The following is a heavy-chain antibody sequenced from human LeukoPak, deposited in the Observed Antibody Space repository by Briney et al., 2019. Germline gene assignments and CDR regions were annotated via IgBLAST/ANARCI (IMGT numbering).Heavy chain of an antibody. Sequence: GGSLRLSCAASGFTFTNYVMSWVRQAPGKGLEWVSGISGSGGSTYYADSVKGRFTISRDNSKNTLYLQMNSLRAEDTAVYYCAKGPLGDVDYWGQGTLVTVSS. CDR2: ISGSGGST. CDR3: AKGPLGDVDY. CDR1: GFTFTNYV. J-gene: IGHJ4*02. V-gene: IGHV3-23*01. D-gene: IGHD4-17*01.